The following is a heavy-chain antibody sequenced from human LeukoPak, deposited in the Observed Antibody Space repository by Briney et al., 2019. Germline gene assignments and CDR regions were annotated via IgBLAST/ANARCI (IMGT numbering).Heavy chain of an antibody. J-gene: IGHJ4*02. Sequence: QPGGSLRLSCAASGFTFSSYAMSWVRQAPGKGLEWVSAISGSGGSTYYADSVKGRFTISRDNSKNTLYLQMNSLRAEDTAVYYCAKPAHSNPYYYDSSGYYLTNWGQGTLVTVSS. CDR1: GFTFSSYA. D-gene: IGHD3-22*01. CDR2: ISGSGGST. CDR3: AKPAHSNPYYYDSSGYYLTN. V-gene: IGHV3-23*01.